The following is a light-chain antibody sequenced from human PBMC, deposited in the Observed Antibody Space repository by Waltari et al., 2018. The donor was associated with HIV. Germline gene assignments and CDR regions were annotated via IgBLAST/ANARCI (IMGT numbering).Light chain of an antibody. Sequence: QSVLTQPPSASGTPGQRVTISCSGSSSNIGSNTVNWYQQLPGTAPKLLIYSNNQLPSGVPDRFSGSNSGTSASLAISGLQSEDEADYYCAAWDDSLNGWVFGGGTKLTVL. CDR3: AAWDDSLNGWV. V-gene: IGLV1-44*01. J-gene: IGLJ3*02. CDR2: SNN. CDR1: SSNIGSNT.